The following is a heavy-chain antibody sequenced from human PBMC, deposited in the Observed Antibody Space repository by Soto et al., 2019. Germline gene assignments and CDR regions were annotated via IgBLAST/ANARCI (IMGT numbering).Heavy chain of an antibody. CDR2: IRTKPNSYAT. J-gene: IGHJ6*03. D-gene: IGHD4-17*01. Sequence: EVQLVESGGGLVQPGGSLKLSCAASGFTFSGSAMHWVRQASGKGLEWVGRIRTKPNSYATAYAASVNGRFTISRDDSKNTAYLQMNSLKTEVTAVYYCTSTVTSYYMDVWGKGTTVTVSS. V-gene: IGHV3-73*01. CDR3: TSTVTSYYMDV. CDR1: GFTFSGSA.